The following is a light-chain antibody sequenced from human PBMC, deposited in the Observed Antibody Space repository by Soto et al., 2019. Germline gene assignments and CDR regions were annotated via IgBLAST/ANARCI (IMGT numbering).Light chain of an antibody. CDR1: QSVSTN. CDR2: GAS. Sequence: EIVMTHSPATLSVSPGASATLSCRASQSVSTNLAWYQQKPGQVPRVLIYGASTRATEIPARFSGSGSGTEFTLTIDSLQSEDFAVYYCQQSKTLGQGTKVDI. J-gene: IGKJ1*01. V-gene: IGKV3-15*01. CDR3: QQSKT.